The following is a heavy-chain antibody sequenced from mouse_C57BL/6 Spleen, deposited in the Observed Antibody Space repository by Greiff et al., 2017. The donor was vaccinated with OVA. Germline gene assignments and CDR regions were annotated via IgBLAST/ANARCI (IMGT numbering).Heavy chain of an antibody. CDR3: ARRGVVAPYAMDY. Sequence: DVKLVESGGGLVKPGGSLKLSCAASGFTFSSYAMSWVRQTPEKRLEWVATISDGGSYTYYPDNVKGRFTISRDNAKNNLYLQMSHRKSEDTAMYYCARRGVVAPYAMDYWGQGTSVTVSS. D-gene: IGHD1-1*01. CDR1: GFTFSSYA. J-gene: IGHJ4*01. V-gene: IGHV5-4*03. CDR2: ISDGGSYT.